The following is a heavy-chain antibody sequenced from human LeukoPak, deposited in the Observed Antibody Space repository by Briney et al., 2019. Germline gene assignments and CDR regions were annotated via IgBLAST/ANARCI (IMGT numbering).Heavy chain of an antibody. CDR2: IYYSGST. CDR3: ARFSRITRGDWGDAFDI. CDR1: GGSINSSTYY. D-gene: IGHD2-21*02. J-gene: IGHJ3*02. V-gene: IGHV4-39*07. Sequence: KPSETLSLTCTVSGGSINSSTYYWGWIRQPPGKGLEWIGAIYYSGSTYYNPSLMSRVTVSVDTSKNQFSLMMTSVTAADTAIHYCARFSRITRGDWGDAFDIWDQGTMVTVSS.